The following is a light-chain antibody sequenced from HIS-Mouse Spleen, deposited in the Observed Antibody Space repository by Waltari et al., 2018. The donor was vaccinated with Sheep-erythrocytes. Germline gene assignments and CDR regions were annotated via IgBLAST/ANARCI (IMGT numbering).Light chain of an antibody. CDR1: SSDVGGYNY. J-gene: IGLJ1*01. CDR2: EVS. V-gene: IGLV2-11*01. Sequence: QSALTQPRSVSGSPGQSVTISCTGTSSDVGGYNYVSWYQQHPGKAPNLMIYEVSKRPSGVPVRFSGSKSCNTASLTVSGLQAEDEADYYCCSYAGSYNHVFATGTKVTVL. CDR3: CSYAGSYNHV.